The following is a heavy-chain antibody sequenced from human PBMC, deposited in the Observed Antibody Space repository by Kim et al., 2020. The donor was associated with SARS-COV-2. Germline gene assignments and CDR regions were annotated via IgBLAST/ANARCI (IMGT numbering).Heavy chain of an antibody. CDR3: TKDVGSTGDY. CDR2: ISNDGKKV. V-gene: IGHV3-30*18. Sequence: GGSLRLSCVVSGFAFSTSDMRWVRQAPGKGLEWVAVISNDGKKVNHADSVKGRFIISRDNSRDTLFLQMNRLTIEDTAVYYCTKDVGSTGDYWGQGTLVTVSS. D-gene: IGHD4-17*01. CDR1: GFAFSTSD. J-gene: IGHJ4*02.